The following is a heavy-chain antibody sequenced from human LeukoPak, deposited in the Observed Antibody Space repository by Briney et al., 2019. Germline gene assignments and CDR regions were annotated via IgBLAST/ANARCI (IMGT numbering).Heavy chain of an antibody. V-gene: IGHV4-34*01. D-gene: IGHD2-21*02. CDR2: INHSGST. CDR1: GGSFSGYY. J-gene: IGHJ3*02. CDR3: ARLPNYCGGDCYSRAFDI. Sequence: SETLSLTCAVYGGSFSGYYWSWIRQPPGKGLEWIGEINHSGSTNYNPSLKSRVTISVDTSKNQFSLKLSSVTAADTAVYYCARLPNYCGGDCYSRAFDIWGQGTMVTVSS.